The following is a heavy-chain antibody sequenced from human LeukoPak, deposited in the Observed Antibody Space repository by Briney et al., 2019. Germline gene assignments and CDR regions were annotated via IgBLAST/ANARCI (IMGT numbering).Heavy chain of an antibody. D-gene: IGHD6-19*01. V-gene: IGHV4-59*01. CDR2: IYSSGST. J-gene: IGHJ3*02. Sequence: SETLSLTCSVSGGSINDYYWVWIRQPPGKGLEWIGNIYSSGSTNYNPSLESRVSFSVDTSKKQFSLKLTSVTSADTAVYYCARDQSGYSSGSDAFDIWGQGTMVTVSS. CDR1: GGSINDYY. CDR3: ARDQSGYSSGSDAFDI.